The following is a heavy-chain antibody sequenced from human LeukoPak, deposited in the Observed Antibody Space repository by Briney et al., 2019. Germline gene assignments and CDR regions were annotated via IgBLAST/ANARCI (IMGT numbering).Heavy chain of an antibody. Sequence: ASVKVSCKASGYTFTGYYMHWVRQAPGQGLEWMGRIIPILGIANYAQKFQGRVTITADKSTSTAYMELSSLRSEDTAVYYCARARVDGCMHYWGQGTLVTVSS. CDR1: GYTFTGYY. CDR3: ARARVDGCMHY. J-gene: IGHJ4*02. V-gene: IGHV1-69*04. D-gene: IGHD2-8*01. CDR2: IIPILGIA.